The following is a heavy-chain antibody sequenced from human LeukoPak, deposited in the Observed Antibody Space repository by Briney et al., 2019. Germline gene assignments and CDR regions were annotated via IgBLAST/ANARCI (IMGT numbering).Heavy chain of an antibody. J-gene: IGHJ6*02. V-gene: IGHV3-48*02. D-gene: IGHD2-15*01. Sequence: PGGSLRLSCAASGFTFSTYNMSWVRQAPGKGLEWVSYISSSSSTIYYADSVKGRFTISRDNAKNSLYLQMNSLRDEDTAVYYCARDLTYCSGGSCYSGYYYYYGMDVWGQGTTVTVSS. CDR2: ISSSSSTI. CDR1: GFTFSTYN. CDR3: ARDLTYCSGGSCYSGYYYYYGMDV.